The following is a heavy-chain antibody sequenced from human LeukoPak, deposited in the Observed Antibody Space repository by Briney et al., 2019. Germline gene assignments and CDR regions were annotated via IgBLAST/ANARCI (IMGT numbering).Heavy chain of an antibody. V-gene: IGHV6-1*01. J-gene: IGHJ4*02. CDR2: TSYRSEGYN. CDR3: ARELGGFDH. CDR1: GDSVSTSSAT. D-gene: IGHD3-16*01. Sequence: SRTLSPTSALSGDSVSTSSATWNSLRQSPPGGVWRRGRTSYRSEGYNEYGVSANGRLTISTDTSTNSSYRQLHSVTPEDTGAYYCARELGGFDHWGQGTLVTVSS.